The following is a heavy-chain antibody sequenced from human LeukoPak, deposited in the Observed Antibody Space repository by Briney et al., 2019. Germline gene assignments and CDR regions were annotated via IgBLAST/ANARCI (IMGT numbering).Heavy chain of an antibody. CDR1: GGSFSCYY. Sequence: SETLSLTCAVYGGSFSCYYWSWIRQPPGKGLEWIGEINHSGSTNYNPSLKSRVTISVDTSKNQFSLKLSSVTAADTAVYYCVSSSRHWGQGTLVTVSP. D-gene: IGHD6-13*01. CDR3: VSSSRH. CDR2: INHSGST. J-gene: IGHJ4*02. V-gene: IGHV4-34*01.